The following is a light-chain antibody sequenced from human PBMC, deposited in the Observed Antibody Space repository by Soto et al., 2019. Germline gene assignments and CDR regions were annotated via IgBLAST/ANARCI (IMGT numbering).Light chain of an antibody. CDR3: SSYTSSSTLLYV. V-gene: IGLV2-14*01. Sequence: QSVLTHPASVLGSPGQSIPFSCTGTSSDVGGYNYVSWYQQHPGKAPKLMIYDVSTRPSGVSNRFSGSKSGNTASLTISGLQAEDEADYYCSSYTSSSTLLYVFGTGTKVTVL. CDR1: SSDVGGYNY. CDR2: DVS. J-gene: IGLJ1*01.